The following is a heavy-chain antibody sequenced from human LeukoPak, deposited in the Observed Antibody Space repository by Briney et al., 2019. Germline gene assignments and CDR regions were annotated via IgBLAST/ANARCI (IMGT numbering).Heavy chain of an antibody. D-gene: IGHD3-3*01. CDR2: INHSGST. V-gene: IGHV4-34*01. J-gene: IGHJ4*02. Sequence: SETQSLTCAVYGGSFSGYYWSWIRQPPEKRMEWIGEINHSGSTNYNPSLKSRVTISVDTSKNQFSLKLSSVTAADTAVYYCARGPRLRFLEWSARPFDYWGQGTLVTVSS. CDR3: ARGPRLRFLEWSARPFDY. CDR1: GGSFSGYY.